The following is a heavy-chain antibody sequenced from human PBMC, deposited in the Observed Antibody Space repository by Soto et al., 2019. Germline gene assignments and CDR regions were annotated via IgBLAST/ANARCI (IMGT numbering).Heavy chain of an antibody. D-gene: IGHD2-8*01. CDR1: GDSITTNGYY. CDR2: VYSTGST. V-gene: IGHV4-39*01. Sequence: PSETLSLTCSVSGDSITTNGYYWGWIRQPPGKGLQWIGNVYSTGSTFSHPSLTSRVFISVDTSKNKFSLRLTSVTAADTVVYYCARSHYTYGLLIDYWGPGIMVTVSS. J-gene: IGHJ4*02. CDR3: ARSHYTYGLLIDY.